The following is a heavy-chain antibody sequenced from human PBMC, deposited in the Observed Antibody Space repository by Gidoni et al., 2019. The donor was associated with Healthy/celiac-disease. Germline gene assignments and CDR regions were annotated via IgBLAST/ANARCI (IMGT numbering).Heavy chain of an antibody. V-gene: IGHV3-30*18. Sequence: QVQLVESGGGVVQPGRSLRLSCPASGFTFSIFGMHWVRQAPGKGLEWVAVISYDGSNKYYADSVKGRFTISRDNSKNTLYLQMNSLRAEDTAVYYCAKFYDDILTGYSGDAFDIWGQGTMVTVSS. CDR2: ISYDGSNK. CDR3: AKFYDDILTGYSGDAFDI. J-gene: IGHJ3*02. D-gene: IGHD3-9*01. CDR1: GFTFSIFG.